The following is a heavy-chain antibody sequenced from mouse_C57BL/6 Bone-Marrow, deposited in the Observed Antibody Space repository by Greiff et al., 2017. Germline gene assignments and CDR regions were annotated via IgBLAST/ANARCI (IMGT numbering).Heavy chain of an antibody. D-gene: IGHD2-3*01. V-gene: IGHV1-52*01. Sequence: VKLQQPGAELVRPGSSVKLSCKASGYTFTSYWMHWVKPRPIQGLEWIGNIDPSDSETHYNQKVKDKATLTVEKSSSTAYMQLSSLTSEDSAVYYCARGYFAYYAMDYWGQGTSVTVSS. CDR1: GYTFTSYW. CDR3: ARGYFAYYAMDY. J-gene: IGHJ4*01. CDR2: IDPSDSET.